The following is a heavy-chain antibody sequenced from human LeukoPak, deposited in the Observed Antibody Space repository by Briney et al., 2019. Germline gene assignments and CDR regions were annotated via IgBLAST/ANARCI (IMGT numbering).Heavy chain of an antibody. CDR1: GGSFSGYY. CDR3: ARDNWNYSGYFDY. V-gene: IGHV4-34*01. CDR2: INHSGST. J-gene: IGHJ4*02. D-gene: IGHD1-7*01. Sequence: SETLSLTCAVYGGSFSGYYWSWIRQPPGKGLEWIGEINHSGSTNYNPSLKSRVTISVDTSKNQFSLKLSSVTAADTAVYYCARDNWNYSGYFDYWGQGTLVTVSS.